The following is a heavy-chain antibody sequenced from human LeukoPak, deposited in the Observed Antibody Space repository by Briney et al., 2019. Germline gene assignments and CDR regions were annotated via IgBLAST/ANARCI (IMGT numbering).Heavy chain of an antibody. V-gene: IGHV3-9*01. CDR3: AKARAVAGTQPYFDY. J-gene: IGHJ4*02. CDR2: ISWNSGSI. CDR1: GFTFDDYA. D-gene: IGHD6-19*01. Sequence: GGSLRLSCAASGFTFDDYAMHWVRQAPGKGLEGVSGISWNSGSIGYADSVKGRFTITRDNAKNSLYLQMNSLRAEDTALYYCAKARAVAGTQPYFDYWGQGTLVTVSS.